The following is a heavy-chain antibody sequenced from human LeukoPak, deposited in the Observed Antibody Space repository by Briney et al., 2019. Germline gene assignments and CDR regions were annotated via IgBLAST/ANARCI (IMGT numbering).Heavy chain of an antibody. V-gene: IGHV1-69*05. J-gene: IGHJ3*02. D-gene: IGHD4-17*01. Sequence: SVKVSCKASGGTFSSYAISWVRQAPGQGLEWMGGIIPIFGTANYAQKFQGRVTITTDESTSTAYTELSSLRSEDTAVYYCARVEWGDYGNFDAFDIWGQGTMVTVSS. CDR1: GGTFSSYA. CDR2: IIPIFGTA. CDR3: ARVEWGDYGNFDAFDI.